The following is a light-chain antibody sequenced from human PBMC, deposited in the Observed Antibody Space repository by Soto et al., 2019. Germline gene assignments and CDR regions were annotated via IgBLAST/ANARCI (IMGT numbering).Light chain of an antibody. CDR1: SSDVGSYNR. CDR2: EVS. Sequence: QSVLTQPPSVSGSPGQSVTISCTGTSSDVGSYNRVSWYQQRQGTAPKLMIYEVSNRPSGVPDRVSGSKSGNTASLTVSGLQAEDEADYYCSSFTRSSTVIFGGGTQLTVL. V-gene: IGLV2-18*02. CDR3: SSFTRSSTVI. J-gene: IGLJ7*01.